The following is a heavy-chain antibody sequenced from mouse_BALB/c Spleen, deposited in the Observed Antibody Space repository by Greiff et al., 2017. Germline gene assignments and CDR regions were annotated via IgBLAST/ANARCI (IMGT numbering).Heavy chain of an antibody. Sequence: EVKLMESGGGLVQPGGSRKLSCAASGFTFSSFGMHWVRLAPEKGLEWVAYISSGSSTIYYADTVKGRFTISRDNPKNTLFLQMTSLRSEDTAMYYCARGLGRAAMDYWGQGTSVTVSS. CDR2: ISSGSSTI. J-gene: IGHJ4*01. V-gene: IGHV5-17*02. CDR1: GFTFSSFG. D-gene: IGHD4-1*01. CDR3: ARGLGRAAMDY.